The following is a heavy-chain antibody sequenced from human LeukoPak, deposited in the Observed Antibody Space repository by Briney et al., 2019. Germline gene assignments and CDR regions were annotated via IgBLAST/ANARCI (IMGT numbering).Heavy chain of an antibody. V-gene: IGHV4-39*01. CDR1: GGSISSSSYY. J-gene: IGHJ2*01. CDR3: ASGKRLIKSPSSSSTRWYFDL. CDR2: IYYSGST. Sequence: SETLSLTCTVSGGSISSSSYYWGWIRQAPGKGLEWIGSIYYSGSTYYNPSLKSRVTISVDTSKNQFSLKLSSVTAADTAVYYCASGKRLIKSPSSSSTRWYFDLWGRGTLVTVSS. D-gene: IGHD6-6*01.